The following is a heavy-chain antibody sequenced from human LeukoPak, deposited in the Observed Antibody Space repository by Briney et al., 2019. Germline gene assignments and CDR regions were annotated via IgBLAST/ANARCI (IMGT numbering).Heavy chain of an antibody. CDR3: TRDLTGTTWSENDY. D-gene: IGHD6-13*01. V-gene: IGHV3-53*01. Sequence: GGSLRLSCAVSGLTVRGSYMSWVRQAPGKGLEWVSVIYSGDRRYYSDSVKGRFTISRDTSKNTLYLQMNNLRADDTARYYCTRDLTGTTWSENDYWGQGTLVTISS. CDR2: IYSGDRR. J-gene: IGHJ4*02. CDR1: GLTVRGSY.